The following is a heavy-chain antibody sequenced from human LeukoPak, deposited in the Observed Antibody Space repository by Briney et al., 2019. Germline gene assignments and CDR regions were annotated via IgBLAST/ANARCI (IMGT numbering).Heavy chain of an antibody. J-gene: IGHJ4*02. CDR2: ISSSSSYI. CDR3: ARSPRSMVRGVITHDY. CDR1: GFTFSSYS. Sequence: GGSLRLSCAASGFTFSSYSMNWVRQAPGKGLEWASSISSSSSYIYYADSVKGRFTISRDSAKNSLYLQMNSLRAEDTAVYYCARSPRSMVRGVITHDYWGQGTLVTVSS. D-gene: IGHD3-10*01. V-gene: IGHV3-21*01.